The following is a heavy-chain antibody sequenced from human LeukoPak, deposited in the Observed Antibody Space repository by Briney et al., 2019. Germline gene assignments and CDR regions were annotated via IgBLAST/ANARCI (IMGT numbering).Heavy chain of an antibody. CDR1: GFTFSSYH. D-gene: IGHD3-3*01. V-gene: IGHV3-23*01. CDR2: ISGSGGTI. J-gene: IGHJ4*02. CDR3: AKRYDFWSGSFDY. Sequence: GGSLILSCAASGFTFSSYHMSWVRQAPGKGLEWVSTISGSGGTIYYAESVKGRFTISRDNSKNTLYLKMNSLRAEDTAVYYCAKRYDFWSGSFDYWGQGTLVTVSS.